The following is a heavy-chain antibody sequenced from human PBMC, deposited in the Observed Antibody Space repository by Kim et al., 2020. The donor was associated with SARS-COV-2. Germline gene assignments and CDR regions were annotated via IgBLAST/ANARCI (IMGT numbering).Heavy chain of an antibody. J-gene: IGHJ2*01. D-gene: IGHD3-22*01. V-gene: IGHV4-39*01. CDR3: ARRMNYYDSSGRYFDL. Sequence: SLNSRVTISVDTSKNQFSLKLSSVTAADTAVYYCARRMNYYDSSGRYFDLCGRGTLVTVSS.